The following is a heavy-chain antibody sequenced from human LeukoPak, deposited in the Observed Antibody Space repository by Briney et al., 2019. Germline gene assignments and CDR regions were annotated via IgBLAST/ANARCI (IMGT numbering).Heavy chain of an antibody. J-gene: IGHJ2*01. V-gene: IGHV3-23*01. CDR2: ISGSGGST. Sequence: GGSLRLPCAASGFTFSSYAMSWVRQAPGKGLEWVSAISGSGGSTYYADSVKGRFTISRDNSKNTLYLQMNSLRAEDTAVYYCAKNRAGYNWYFDLWGRGTLVTVSS. CDR1: GFTFSSYA. CDR3: AKNRAGYNWYFDL. D-gene: IGHD3-9*01.